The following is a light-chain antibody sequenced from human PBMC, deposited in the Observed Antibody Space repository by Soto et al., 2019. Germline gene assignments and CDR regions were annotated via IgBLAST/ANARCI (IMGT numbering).Light chain of an antibody. Sequence: DIFLTQSPATLSLSPGERATLSCRASQTVSSSYLAWYQQKPGQAPRLLIYGASSRDTGIQDRFSGSGSGTEFTLTIRRLEPEDLAVYYCKQYGSSRTFGQGTKVDIK. CDR2: GAS. CDR1: QTVSSSY. CDR3: KQYGSSRT. J-gene: IGKJ1*01. V-gene: IGKV3-20*01.